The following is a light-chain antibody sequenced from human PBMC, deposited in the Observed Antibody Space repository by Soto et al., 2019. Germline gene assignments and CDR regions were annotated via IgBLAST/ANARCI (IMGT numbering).Light chain of an antibody. Sequence: EIMMTQSPATLSVSPGERATLSCRASQSVSNNLAWYQQKPGQAPRLLIYYASTRATGIPARFSGSGSGTEFTLTISSIQSEDFELYYCQQYNNLPPITFGQGTRLEIK. CDR3: QQYNNLPPIT. J-gene: IGKJ5*01. CDR2: YAS. V-gene: IGKV3-15*01. CDR1: QSVSNN.